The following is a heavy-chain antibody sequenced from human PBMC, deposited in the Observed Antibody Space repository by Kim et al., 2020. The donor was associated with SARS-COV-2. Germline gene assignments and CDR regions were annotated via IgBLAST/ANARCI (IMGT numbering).Heavy chain of an antibody. CDR1: GYTFTSYA. V-gene: IGHV1-3*01. CDR3: ARDAPRFRVLAQTYYYYYGMDV. J-gene: IGHJ6*02. D-gene: IGHD3-10*01. CDR2: INAGNGNT. Sequence: ASVKVSCKASGYTFTSYAMHWVRQAPGQRLEWMGWINAGNGNTKYSQKFQGRVTITRDTSASTAYMELSSLRSEDTAVYYCARDAPRFRVLAQTYYYYYGMDVWGQGTTVTVSS.